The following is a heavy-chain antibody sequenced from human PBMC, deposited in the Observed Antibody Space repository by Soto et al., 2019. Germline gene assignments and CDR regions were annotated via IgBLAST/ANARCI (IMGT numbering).Heavy chain of an antibody. CDR1: DSTIRRYA. D-gene: IGHD3-16*01. Sequence: EVQLLQSGGGVVQPGGSLRLSCAASDSTIRRYAMSWVRQAPGKGLEWVSGITGNSARIYYADSVRGRFTISRDNSKNTLYLQMDTLRAEDTAIHYCAKNGDFDYDSFDVWGQGTVVTVSS. CDR2: ITGNSARI. CDR3: AKNGDFDYDSFDV. J-gene: IGHJ3*01. V-gene: IGHV3-23*01.